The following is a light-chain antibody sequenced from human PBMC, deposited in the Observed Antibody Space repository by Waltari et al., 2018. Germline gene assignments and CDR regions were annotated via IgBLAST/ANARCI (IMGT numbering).Light chain of an antibody. CDR2: HNR. V-gene: IGLV3-21*02. Sequence: SYVLTQPPSVSVAPGQTTRITCGGGNIESKNVHWYQQKPGQAPVLLVYHNRDRPSRIPERFSGSNSGNTATLTITRVEAGDEAEYYCQVWHSISDHPGVFGTGTKVTVL. CDR1: NIESKN. CDR3: QVWHSISDHPGV. J-gene: IGLJ1*01.